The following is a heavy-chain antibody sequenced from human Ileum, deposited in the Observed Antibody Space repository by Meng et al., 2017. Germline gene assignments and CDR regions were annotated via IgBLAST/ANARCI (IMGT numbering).Heavy chain of an antibody. D-gene: IGHD2-8*02. J-gene: IGHJ5*02. CDR2: VHESGST. V-gene: IGHV4-38-2*01. CDR1: GSSVTSGYY. Sequence: SETLSLTCAVPGSSVTSGYYWVWIRRAPGEGLEWIGHVHESGSTYYSPSLKSRATISLDKSKNQFSLSLRSVTAADAAVYYCARGDRTATTPWGQGTLVTVSS. CDR3: ARGDRTATTP.